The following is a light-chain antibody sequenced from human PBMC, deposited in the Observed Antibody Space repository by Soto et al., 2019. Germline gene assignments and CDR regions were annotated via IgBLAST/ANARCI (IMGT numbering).Light chain of an antibody. V-gene: IGKV3-20*01. J-gene: IGKJ1*01. CDR1: QSVSSSF. CDR2: GAS. Sequence: EIVLTQSPGTLSLSPGERATLSCRASQSVSSSFLAWYQQRPGQAPRLLIYGASSRATGIPDRFSGSGSGTDFPLTISRLEPEDFGVYYCQQYGSSPWTFGQGTKVKIK. CDR3: QQYGSSPWT.